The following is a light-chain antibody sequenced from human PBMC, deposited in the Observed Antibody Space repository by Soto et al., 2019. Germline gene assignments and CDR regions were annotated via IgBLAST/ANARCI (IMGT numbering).Light chain of an antibody. CDR3: QHHNSYSQT. J-gene: IGKJ1*01. V-gene: IGKV1-5*01. CDR1: QSIRHY. Sequence: DIQMTQSPPTLFASVGDRVNVTCRASQSIRHYLAWYQQMPGKAPKLLIYGASTLQSGVPSRFSGSGSGTELTLTISSLQPDDFGTYFCQHHNSYSQTFGQGTKVEIK. CDR2: GAS.